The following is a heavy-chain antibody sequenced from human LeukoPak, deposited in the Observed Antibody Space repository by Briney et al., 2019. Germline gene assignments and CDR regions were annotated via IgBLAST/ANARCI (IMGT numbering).Heavy chain of an antibody. CDR3: ARVQNGYSYGLDAFDI. V-gene: IGHV3-23*01. CDR2: ITGSGGTT. J-gene: IGHJ3*02. Sequence: GGSLRLSCAASGFTFSSYAMSWVRQAPGKGLEWASAITGSGGTTYYADSVKGRFTISRDNSKNTLYLQMNSLRAEDTAVYYCARVQNGYSYGLDAFDIWGQGTMVTVSS. CDR1: GFTFSSYA. D-gene: IGHD5-18*01.